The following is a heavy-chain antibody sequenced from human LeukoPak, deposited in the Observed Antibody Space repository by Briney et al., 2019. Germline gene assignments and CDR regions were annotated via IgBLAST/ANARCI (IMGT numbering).Heavy chain of an antibody. D-gene: IGHD3-10*01. CDR2: ISPSGSTI. Sequence: GGSLRLSCAASGFTFSNYGMNWVRQAPGKGLEWVSYISPSGSTIYSAVSVKGRFTISRDNAKNSLYLQMNSLRAEDTAVYYCARDFGDYLGYWGQGTLVTVCS. J-gene: IGHJ4*02. CDR1: GFTFSNYG. V-gene: IGHV3-48*04. CDR3: ARDFGDYLGY.